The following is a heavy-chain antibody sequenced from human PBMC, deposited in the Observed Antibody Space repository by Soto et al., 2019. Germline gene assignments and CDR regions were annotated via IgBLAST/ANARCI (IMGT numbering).Heavy chain of an antibody. CDR2: IYNSGGS. Sequence: QVQLQESGPGLVKPSQTLSLTCSVSGASVRSGDYYWSSIRQAPGKGLEWIGYIYNSGGSYYNPSLKGRLTISIDTSKNQFSLKLNSVTAADTAIYYCVGTGTTDDYWGRGTLVTVSS. CDR3: VGTGTTDDY. V-gene: IGHV4-30-4*01. D-gene: IGHD4-17*01. CDR1: GASVRSGDYY. J-gene: IGHJ4*02.